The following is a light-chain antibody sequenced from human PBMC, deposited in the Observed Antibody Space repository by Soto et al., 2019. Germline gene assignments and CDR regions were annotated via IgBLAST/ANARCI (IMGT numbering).Light chain of an antibody. CDR3: QQYSHSPFT. CDR1: QSVISSL. Sequence: EVVLTQSPGTLSLSPGEGGTLSCRASQSVISSLLAWYQQKPGQAPRLLIYAASTRATGIPDRFSGSGSGTVFTLTISILEPEDFAVYYCQQYSHSPFTFVPGTKVDIK. J-gene: IGKJ3*01. CDR2: AAS. V-gene: IGKV3-20*01.